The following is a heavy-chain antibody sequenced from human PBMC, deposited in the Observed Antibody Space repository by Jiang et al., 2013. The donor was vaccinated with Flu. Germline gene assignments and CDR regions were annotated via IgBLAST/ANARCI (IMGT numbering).Heavy chain of an antibody. D-gene: IGHD2-2*01. CDR3: ARLGFCSGTTCFGFDY. V-gene: IGHV5-51*01. Sequence: PGKGLEWMGIIYPGDSDTRYSPSFQGQVTISADKSINTAYLQWSSLKASDTAIYYCARLGFCSGTTCFGFDYWGQGTLVTVSS. J-gene: IGHJ4*02. CDR2: IYPGDSDT.